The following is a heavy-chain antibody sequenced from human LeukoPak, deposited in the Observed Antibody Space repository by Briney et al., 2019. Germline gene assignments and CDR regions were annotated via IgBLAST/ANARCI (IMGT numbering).Heavy chain of an antibody. J-gene: IGHJ6*02. CDR2: INPNSGGT. Sequence: ASVKVSCKASGYTFTGYYMHWVRQAPGQGLEWMGWINPNSGGTNYAQKFQGRVTMTRDTSISTAYMELSRLRSDDTAVYYCATTRGVTGYYYYGMDVWGQGTTVTVSS. D-gene: IGHD3-10*01. CDR3: ATTRGVTGYYYYGMDV. V-gene: IGHV1-2*02. CDR1: GYTFTGYY.